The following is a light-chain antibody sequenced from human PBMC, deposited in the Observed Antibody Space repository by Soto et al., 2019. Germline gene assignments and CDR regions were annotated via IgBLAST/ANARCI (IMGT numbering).Light chain of an antibody. CDR2: AAS. CDR1: QGISNY. V-gene: IGKV1-27*01. CDR3: QKYNSAPPL. Sequence: DIQMTQSPSSLSASVGDRVTITCRARQGISNYLAWYQQKPGKVPKLLIYAASTLQSGVPSRFSGSGSGTDFTLTISSLQPEDVATYYCQKYNSAPPLFGGGTKVEIK. J-gene: IGKJ4*01.